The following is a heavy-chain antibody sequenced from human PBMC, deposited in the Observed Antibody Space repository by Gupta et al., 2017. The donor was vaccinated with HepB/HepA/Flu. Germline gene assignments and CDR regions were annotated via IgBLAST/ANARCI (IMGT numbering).Heavy chain of an antibody. CDR3: TTGSRIQLWLKGYY. D-gene: IGHD5-18*01. CDR1: GFTFSNAW. J-gene: IGHJ4*02. Sequence: EVQLVESGGGLVKPGGSLRLSCAASGFTFSNAWMSWVRQAPGKGLEWVGRIKSKTDGGTTDYAAPVKGRFTISRDDSKNTLYLQMNSLKTEDTAVYYCTTGSRIQLWLKGYYWGQGTLVTVSS. V-gene: IGHV3-15*01. CDR2: IKSKTDGGTT.